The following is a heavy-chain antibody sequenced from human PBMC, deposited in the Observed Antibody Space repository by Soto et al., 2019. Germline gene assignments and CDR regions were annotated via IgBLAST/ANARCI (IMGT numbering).Heavy chain of an antibody. CDR1: GYTFTGYY. D-gene: IGHD3-10*01. Sequence: QVQLVQSGAEVKEPGDSVRVSCEASGYTFTGYYIHWVRQAPGQGLEWMGWINPKFGDTTYAQDFQGRVSMTRDMSISTVYMELSRLTSDDTAIYYCARNMDYYYGPGSGNGHGFWGQGTTVTVFS. V-gene: IGHV1-2*02. J-gene: IGHJ6*02. CDR3: ARNMDYYYGPGSGNGHGF. CDR2: INPKFGDT.